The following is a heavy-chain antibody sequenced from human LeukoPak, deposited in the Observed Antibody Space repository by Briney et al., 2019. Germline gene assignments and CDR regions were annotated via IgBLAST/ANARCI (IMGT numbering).Heavy chain of an antibody. V-gene: IGHV4-59*01. CDR2: IYYSGST. CDR3: ARAALRYSSGWYPIY. CDR1: GGSISSYY. J-gene: IGHJ4*02. D-gene: IGHD6-19*01. Sequence: SETLSLTCTVSGGSISSYYWSWIRQPPGKGLEWIGYIYYSGSTNYNPSLKSRVTISVDTSKNQFSLKLSSVTAADTAVYYCARAALRYSSGWYPIYWGQGTLVTVSS.